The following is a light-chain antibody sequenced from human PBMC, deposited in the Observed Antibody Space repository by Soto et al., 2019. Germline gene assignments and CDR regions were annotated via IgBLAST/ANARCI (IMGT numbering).Light chain of an antibody. CDR1: SSNIGSNY. CDR3: FSFTTTSTHV. V-gene: IGLV1-47*02. Sequence: QSVLTQPPSASGTPGQRVTISCSGSSSNIGSNYVYWYQQLPGTAPKLLIYSNNQRPSGVPDRFSGSKSGTSASLAISGLRSEDEAEYFCFSFTTTSTHVFGTGTKVTV. J-gene: IGLJ1*01. CDR2: SNN.